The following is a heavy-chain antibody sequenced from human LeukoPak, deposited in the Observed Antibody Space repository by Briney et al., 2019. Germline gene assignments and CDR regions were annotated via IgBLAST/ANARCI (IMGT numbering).Heavy chain of an antibody. Sequence: SETLSLTCTVSGYSISSGYYWGWIRQPPGKGLEWIGSIYHSGSTYYNPSLKSRVTISVDTSKNQFSLKLSSVTAADTAVYYCARHVYSYGYIDYWGQGTLVTVSS. V-gene: IGHV4-38-2*02. D-gene: IGHD5-18*01. CDR1: GYSISSGYY. CDR3: ARHVYSYGYIDY. J-gene: IGHJ4*02. CDR2: IYHSGST.